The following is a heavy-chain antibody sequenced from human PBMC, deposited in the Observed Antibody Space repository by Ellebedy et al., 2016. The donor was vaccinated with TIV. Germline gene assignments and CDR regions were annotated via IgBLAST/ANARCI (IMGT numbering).Heavy chain of an antibody. D-gene: IGHD3-10*01. J-gene: IGHJ4*02. CDR2: INAGNGNT. Sequence: ASVKVSCXASGYTFTTYAMHWVRQAPGQRLEWMGWINAGNGNTKYSQKFQGRVTITRDTSASTAYMELSSLRSEDTAVYYCARLSGSGRNFDYWGQGTLVTVSS. CDR3: ARLSGSGRNFDY. CDR1: GYTFTTYA. V-gene: IGHV1-3*01.